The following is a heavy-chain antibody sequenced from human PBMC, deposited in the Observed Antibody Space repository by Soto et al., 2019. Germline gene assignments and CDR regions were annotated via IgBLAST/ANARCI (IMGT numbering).Heavy chain of an antibody. CDR1: GGTFSSYA. CDR2: IIAIFGTA. V-gene: IGHV1-69*06. J-gene: IGHJ6*02. Sequence: QVQLVQSGAEVTKHGSSVKVSCKASGGTFSSYAISWVRQSPGQGLEWMGVIIAIFGTANYAQKFQGRVTITAAKSTSTAYMEMSSLRSEDTSVYYCARKGVESSTGTIRGTSFYYYGRDVWGQGTTVTVAS. CDR3: ARKGVESSTGTIRGTSFYYYGRDV. D-gene: IGHD1-7*01.